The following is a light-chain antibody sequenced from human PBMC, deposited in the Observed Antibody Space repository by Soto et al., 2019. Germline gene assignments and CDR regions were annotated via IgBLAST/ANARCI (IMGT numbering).Light chain of an antibody. CDR3: SSYTSSSTVL. Sequence: QSALTQPASVSGSPGQSITISCTGTSSDVGGYDFVSWYQHHPGKAPKLIIYDVSNRPSGVSNRFSGSKSGNTASLTISGLQAEDEADYYCSSYTSSSTVLFGGGTQLTVL. CDR1: SSDVGGYDF. J-gene: IGLJ2*01. CDR2: DVS. V-gene: IGLV2-14*03.